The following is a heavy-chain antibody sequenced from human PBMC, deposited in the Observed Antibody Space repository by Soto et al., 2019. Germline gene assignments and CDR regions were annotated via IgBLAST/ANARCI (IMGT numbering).Heavy chain of an antibody. D-gene: IGHD2-8*01. CDR2: ISYDGSNK. CDR1: GFTFSSYA. J-gene: IGHJ4*02. Sequence: QVQLVESGGGVVQPGRSLRLSCAASGFTFSSYAMHWVRQAPGKGLEWVAVISYDGSNKYYADSVKGRFTISRDNSKNTLYLQMNSLRAEDTAVYYCARAGCTNGVCRFDYWGQGTLVTVSS. CDR3: ARAGCTNGVCRFDY. V-gene: IGHV3-30-3*01.